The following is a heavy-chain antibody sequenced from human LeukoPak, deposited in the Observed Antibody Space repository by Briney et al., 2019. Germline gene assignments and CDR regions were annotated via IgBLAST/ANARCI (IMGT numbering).Heavy chain of an antibody. Sequence: GGSLRLSCAASGFTFSSYSMNWVRQAPGKGLEWVSSISSSSSYIYYADSVKGRFTISRDNAKNSLYLQMNSLRAEDTAVYYCAKGPATVYSSGFDYWGQGTLVTVSS. CDR3: AKGPATVYSSGFDY. D-gene: IGHD6-19*01. CDR1: GFTFSSYS. CDR2: ISSSSSYI. J-gene: IGHJ4*02. V-gene: IGHV3-21*01.